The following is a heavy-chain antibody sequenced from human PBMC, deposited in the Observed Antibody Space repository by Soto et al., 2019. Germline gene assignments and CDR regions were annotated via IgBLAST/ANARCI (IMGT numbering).Heavy chain of an antibody. V-gene: IGHV3-30-3*01. D-gene: IGHD4-17*01. CDR2: ISYDGSNK. Sequence: GGSLRLSCAASGFTFSSYAMHWVRQAPGKGLEWVAVISYDGSNKYYADSVKGRFTISRDNSKNTLYLQMNSLRAEDTAVYYCARSNLPLYGDYVPRYFDYWGQGTLVTVSS. CDR1: GFTFSSYA. CDR3: ARSNLPLYGDYVPRYFDY. J-gene: IGHJ4*02.